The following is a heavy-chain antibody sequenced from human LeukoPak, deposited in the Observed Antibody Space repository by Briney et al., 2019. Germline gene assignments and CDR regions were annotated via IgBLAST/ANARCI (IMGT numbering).Heavy chain of an antibody. CDR2: ISAYNGNT. J-gene: IGHJ4*02. CDR3: ARERIMITFGGAYYFDY. Sequence: GASVKVSCKASGYTFTSYGISRARQAPGQGLEWMGWISAYNGNTNYAQKLQGRVTMTTDTSTGTAYMELRSLRSDDTAVYYCARERIMITFGGAYYFDYWGQGTLVTVSS. V-gene: IGHV1-18*01. D-gene: IGHD3-16*01. CDR1: GYTFTSYG.